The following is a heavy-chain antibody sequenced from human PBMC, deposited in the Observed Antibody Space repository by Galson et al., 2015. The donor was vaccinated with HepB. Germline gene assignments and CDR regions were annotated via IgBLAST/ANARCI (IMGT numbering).Heavy chain of an antibody. Sequence: SLRLSCAASGFTFSKYSMNWVRQAPGKGLEWVSSISTSSTYIYYADFVKGRFTISSDNAKNSLYLQMNSRRAEDTAVDYCVRPQPVATFDYWGQGTPVTVSS. CDR1: GFTFSKYS. CDR3: VRPQPVATFDY. V-gene: IGHV3-21*01. CDR2: ISTSSTYI. J-gene: IGHJ4*02. D-gene: IGHD2-2*01.